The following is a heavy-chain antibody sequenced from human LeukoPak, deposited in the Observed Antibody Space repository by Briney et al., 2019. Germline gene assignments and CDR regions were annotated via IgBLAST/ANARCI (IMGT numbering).Heavy chain of an antibody. D-gene: IGHD5-18*01. CDR1: GGTFSSYA. J-gene: IGHJ4*02. V-gene: IGHV1-69*10. CDR3: ARDGTGYSYGYFDY. Sequence: SVKVSCKASGGTFSSYAISWVRQAPGQGLEWMGGIIPILGIANYAQKFQGRVTITADKSTSTAYMELSSLRSEDTAVYYCARDGTGYSYGYFDYWGQGTLVTVSS. CDR2: IIPILGIA.